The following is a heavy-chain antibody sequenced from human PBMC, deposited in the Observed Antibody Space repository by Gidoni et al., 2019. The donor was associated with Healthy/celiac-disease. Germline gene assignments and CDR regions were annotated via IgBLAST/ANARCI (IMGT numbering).Heavy chain of an antibody. D-gene: IGHD1-1*01. CDR3: ARVKTGPDYYYYYYMDV. J-gene: IGHJ6*03. V-gene: IGHV3-33*08. CDR2: IWYDGSNK. CDR1: GFTFSSYG. Sequence: QVQLVESGGGVVQPGRSLRLSCAASGFTFSSYGMHWVRQAPGKGLEWVAVIWYDGSNKYYADSVKGRFTISRDNSKNTLYLQMNSLRAEDTAVYYCARVKTGPDYYYYYYMDVWGKGTTVTVSS.